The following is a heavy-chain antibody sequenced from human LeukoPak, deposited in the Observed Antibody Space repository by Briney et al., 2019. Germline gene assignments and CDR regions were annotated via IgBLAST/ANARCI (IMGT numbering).Heavy chain of an antibody. V-gene: IGHV4-59*08. J-gene: IGHJ4*02. CDR2: IYYSGST. CDR3: ARLNTAMVRKSFDY. D-gene: IGHD5-18*01. CDR1: GGSISSYY. Sequence: PSETLSLTCTVSGGSISSYYWSWIRQPPGTGLEWIGYIYYSGSTNYNPSLKSRVTISVDTPKNQFSLKLSSVTAADTAVYYCARLNTAMVRKSFDYWGQGTLVTVSS.